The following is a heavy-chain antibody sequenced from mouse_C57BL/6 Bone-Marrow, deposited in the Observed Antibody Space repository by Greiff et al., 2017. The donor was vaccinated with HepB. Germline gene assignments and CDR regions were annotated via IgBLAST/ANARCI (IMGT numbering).Heavy chain of an antibody. Sequence: EVQRVESGPVLVKPGASVKMSCKASGYTFTDYYMNWVKQSHGKSLEWIGVINPYNGGTSYNQKFKGKATLTVDKSSSTAYMELNSLTSEDSAVYYCAGGAPYYFDYWGQGTTLTVSS. CDR1: GYTFTDYY. D-gene: IGHD1-1*02. V-gene: IGHV1-19*01. CDR2: INPYNGGT. J-gene: IGHJ2*01. CDR3: AGGAPYYFDY.